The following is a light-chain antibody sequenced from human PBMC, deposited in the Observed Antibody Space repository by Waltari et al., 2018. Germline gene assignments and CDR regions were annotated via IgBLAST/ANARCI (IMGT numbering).Light chain of an antibody. J-gene: IGKJ1*01. CDR1: QSIGRY. CDR3: QNHERLPAT. Sequence: EVVLTQSPGTLSLSQGDRATLSCRASQSIGRYIVWYQQRPGQAPRLLIYAASTRATGIPDRFSGSGYGTDFSLTIDRLEPEDFAVYFCQNHERLPATFGQGTRVEIK. V-gene: IGKV3-20*01. CDR2: AAS.